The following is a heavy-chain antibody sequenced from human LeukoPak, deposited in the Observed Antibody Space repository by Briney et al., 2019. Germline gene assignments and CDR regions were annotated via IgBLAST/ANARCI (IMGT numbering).Heavy chain of an antibody. D-gene: IGHD7-27*01. CDR3: AHRLSGATLGRYFDY. V-gene: IGHV2-5*01. Sequence: SGPTVVKPTQTLTLTCTFSGFSLSTSGVGVGWIRQPPGKALEWLALIYWNDDKRYSPSLKSRLTITKDTSKNQVVLTMTSMDPVDTATYYCAHRLSGATLGRYFDYWGQGTLVTVSS. CDR1: GFSLSTSGVG. CDR2: IYWNDDK. J-gene: IGHJ4*02.